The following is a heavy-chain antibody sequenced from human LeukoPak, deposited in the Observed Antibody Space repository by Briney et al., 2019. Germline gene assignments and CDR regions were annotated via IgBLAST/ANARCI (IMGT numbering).Heavy chain of an antibody. V-gene: IGHV3-30-3*01. CDR3: ARDRLAGPWENWFDP. CDR2: ISYDETNT. Sequence: GGSLRLSCAASGFIFSSYAMHWVRQAPGTGLEWVALISYDETNTYYADSVKGRFTISRDNSKNTLYLRMNSLRAEDTAVYYCARDRLAGPWENWFDPWGQGTLVTVSS. CDR1: GFIFSSYA. D-gene: IGHD1-26*01. J-gene: IGHJ5*02.